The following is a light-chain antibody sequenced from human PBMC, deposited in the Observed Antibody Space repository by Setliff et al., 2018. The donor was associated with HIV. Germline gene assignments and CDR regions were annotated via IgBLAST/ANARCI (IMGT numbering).Light chain of an antibody. CDR1: SSDVGSYKF. J-gene: IGLJ3*02. V-gene: IGLV2-23*02. Sequence: QSALTQPASVSGSPGQSITISCTGTSSDVGSYKFVSWYQQHPGKAPKLMIYGVTKRPSGVSNRFSGSKSGNTASLTISGLQAEDEADYYCCSSAGSATWVFGGGTKVTVL. CDR2: GVT. CDR3: CSSAGSATWV.